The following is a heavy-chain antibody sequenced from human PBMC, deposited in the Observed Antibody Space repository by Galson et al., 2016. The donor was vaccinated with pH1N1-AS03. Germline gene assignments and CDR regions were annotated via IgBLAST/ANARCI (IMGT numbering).Heavy chain of an antibody. CDR3: ATPDSSAL. D-gene: IGHD3-22*01. J-gene: IGHJ4*02. CDR1: GFTFGDYG. Sequence: SLRLSCAASGFTFGDYGMHWVRQAPGKGLEWVSSISWNSLITGYADSVKGRFTISRDNAKNSLYLLMNSLRAEDTALYYCATPDSSALWGQGTLVTVSS. V-gene: IGHV3-9*01. CDR2: ISWNSLIT.